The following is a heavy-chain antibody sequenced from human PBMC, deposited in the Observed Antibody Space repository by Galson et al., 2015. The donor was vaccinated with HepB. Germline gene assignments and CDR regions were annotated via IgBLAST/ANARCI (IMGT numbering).Heavy chain of an antibody. CDR1: GFTFSSYA. V-gene: IGHV3-23*01. J-gene: IGHJ4*02. CDR2: ISGSGGST. D-gene: IGHD6-19*01. Sequence: SLRLSCAASGFTFSSYAMSWVRQAPGKGLEWVSAISGSGGSTYYADSVKGRFTISRDNSKNTLYLQMNSLRAEDTAVYYCAKGGPPYSSGWYRFRVREYYFGYWGQGTLVTVSS. CDR3: AKGGPPYSSGWYRFRVREYYFGY.